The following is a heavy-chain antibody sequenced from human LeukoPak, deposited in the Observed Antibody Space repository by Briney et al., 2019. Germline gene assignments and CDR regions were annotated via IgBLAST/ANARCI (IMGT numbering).Heavy chain of an antibody. V-gene: IGHV4-31*03. J-gene: IGHJ4*02. CDR2: IYYSGST. CDR1: GGSISSGGYY. D-gene: IGHD6-13*01. CDR3: ARDGIGSSSRRGY. Sequence: SETLSLTCTVSGGSISSGGYYWSWIRQHPGKGLEWIGYIYYSGSTYYNPSLKSRVTISVDTSKNQFSLKLSSVTAADTAVYYCARDGIGSSSRRGYWGQGTLVTVSS.